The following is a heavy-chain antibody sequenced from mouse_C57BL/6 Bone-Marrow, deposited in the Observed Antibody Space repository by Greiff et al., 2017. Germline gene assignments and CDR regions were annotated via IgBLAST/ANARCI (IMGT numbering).Heavy chain of an antibody. CDR1: GFNIKDDY. V-gene: IGHV14-4*01. Sequence: DVKLQESGAELVRPGASVKLSCTASGFNIKDDYMHWVKQRPEQGLEWIGWIDPENGDTEYASKFQGKATITADTSSNTAYLQLSSLTSEDTAVYYCTTHDNYFDDWGQGTTLTVSS. CDR3: TTHDNYFDD. CDR2: IDPENGDT. J-gene: IGHJ2*01.